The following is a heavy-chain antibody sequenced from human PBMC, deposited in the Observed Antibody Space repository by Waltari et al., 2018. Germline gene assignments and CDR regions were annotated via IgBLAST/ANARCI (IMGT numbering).Heavy chain of an antibody. D-gene: IGHD3-3*01. CDR2: IYHSGST. Sequence: QVQLQESGPGLVKPSETLSLTCAVSGSSISSGYYWGWIRQPPGKGLEWIGSIYHSGSTYYNPSLKSRVTISVDTSKNQFSLKLSSVTAADTAVYYCARIPIVTISYYFDYWGQGTLVTVSS. J-gene: IGHJ4*02. CDR1: GSSISSGYY. V-gene: IGHV4-38-2*01. CDR3: ARIPIVTISYYFDY.